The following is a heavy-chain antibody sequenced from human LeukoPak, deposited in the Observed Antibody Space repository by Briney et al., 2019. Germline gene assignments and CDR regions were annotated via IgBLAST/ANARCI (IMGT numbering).Heavy chain of an antibody. V-gene: IGHV4-39*01. CDR2: IYYSGST. CDR1: GGSVSSSIYY. Sequence: SETLSLTCTVSGGSVSSSIYYWGWIRQPPGKGLEWIGSIYYSGSTYYNPSLKSRVTISVDTSKNQFSLKLSSVTAAETAVYYCARVSSPWYWGQGTLVTVSS. CDR3: ARVSSPWY. J-gene: IGHJ4*02. D-gene: IGHD3-10*01.